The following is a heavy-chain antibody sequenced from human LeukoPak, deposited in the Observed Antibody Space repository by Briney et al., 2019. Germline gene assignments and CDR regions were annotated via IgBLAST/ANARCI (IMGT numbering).Heavy chain of an antibody. CDR2: IYYSGST. Sequence: SWTLSLTCTVSGCSISSSSYYWGWIRQPPGKGLEWIGSIYYSGSTYYNPSLKSRVTISVDTSKNQFSLKLSSVTAADTAVYYCGRLEGYYYAMDVWGQGTTVTVSS. D-gene: IGHD3-3*01. CDR3: GRLEGYYYAMDV. V-gene: IGHV4-39*01. J-gene: IGHJ6*02. CDR1: GCSISSSSYY.